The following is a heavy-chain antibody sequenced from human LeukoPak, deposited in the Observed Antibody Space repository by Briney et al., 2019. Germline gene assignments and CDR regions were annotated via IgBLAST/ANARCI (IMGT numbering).Heavy chain of an antibody. CDR1: GFTFSSYW. V-gene: IGHV3-23*01. CDR3: AKDWEQHFSIYFDY. CDR2: ISGSGGST. J-gene: IGHJ4*02. D-gene: IGHD1-26*01. Sequence: GGSLRLSCAASGFTFSSYWMHWVRQAPGKGLEWVSAISGSGGSTYYADSVKGRFTISRDNSKNTLYLQMNSLRAEDTAVYYCAKDWEQHFSIYFDYWGQGTLVTVSS.